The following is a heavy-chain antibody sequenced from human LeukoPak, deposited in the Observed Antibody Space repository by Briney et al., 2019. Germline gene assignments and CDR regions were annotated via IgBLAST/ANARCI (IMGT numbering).Heavy chain of an antibody. D-gene: IGHD6-19*01. Sequence: PSETLSLTCTVSGGSISTFSWRWIRQFPGKELEWIGSIYIKSTNYNPSLKSRVAISVDTSKNQFSLRLDSVTTADTAVYYCARDTTVASGMQYWGQGTLVTVSS. CDR3: ARDTTVASGMQY. CDR1: GGSISTFS. V-gene: IGHV4-59*01. CDR2: IYIKST. J-gene: IGHJ4*02.